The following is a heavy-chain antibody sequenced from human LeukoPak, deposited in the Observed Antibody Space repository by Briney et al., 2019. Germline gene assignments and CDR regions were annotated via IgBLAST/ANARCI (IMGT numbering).Heavy chain of an antibody. D-gene: IGHD3-16*01. Sequence: GASVKVSCKASGYTFTSYDINWVRQATGQGLEWMGWMNPNSGNTGYAQKFQGRVTMTRNTSISTAYMELSSLRSEDTAVYYCARSMGDYYYYYMDVWGKGTTVTISS. CDR1: GYTFTSYD. CDR3: ARSMGDYYYYYMDV. V-gene: IGHV1-8*01. CDR2: MNPNSGNT. J-gene: IGHJ6*03.